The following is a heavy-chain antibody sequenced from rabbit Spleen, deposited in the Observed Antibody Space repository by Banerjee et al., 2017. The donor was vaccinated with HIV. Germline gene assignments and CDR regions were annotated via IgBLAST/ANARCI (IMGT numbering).Heavy chain of an antibody. Sequence: QSLEESGGDLVKPGASLTLTCTASGFSFSTRYWICWGRQAPGKGLEWIACIYAGDGRTYYASWARGRFTISKTSSTTVTLQMTSLTAADTATYFCARLYDGVGYAGDLWGPGTLVTVS. CDR2: IYAGDGRT. J-gene: IGHJ4*01. CDR1: GFSFSTRYW. CDR3: ARLYDGVGYAGDL. V-gene: IGHV1S40*01. D-gene: IGHD4-2*01.